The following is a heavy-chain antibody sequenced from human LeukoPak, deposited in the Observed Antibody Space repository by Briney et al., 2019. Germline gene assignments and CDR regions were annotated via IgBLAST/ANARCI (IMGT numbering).Heavy chain of an antibody. D-gene: IGHD3-22*01. J-gene: IGHJ4*02. CDR2: ISYDGSNK. Sequence: GGSLRLSCAASGFTFSSYGMHWVRQAPGKGLEWVAVISYDGSNKYYADSVKGRFTISRDNSKNTLYLQMNSLRAEDTAVYYCAKDTFASTYYYDSSGNDYWGQGTPVTVSS. CDR3: AKDTFASTYYYDSSGNDY. CDR1: GFTFSSYG. V-gene: IGHV3-30*18.